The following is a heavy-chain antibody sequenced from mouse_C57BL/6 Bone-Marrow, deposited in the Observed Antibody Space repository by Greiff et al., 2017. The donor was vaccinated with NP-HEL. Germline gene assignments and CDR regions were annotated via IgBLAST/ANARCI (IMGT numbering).Heavy chain of an antibody. CDR2: IRYDGSN. Sequence: VQLKESGPGLVKPSQSLSLTCSVTGYSITRGYYWNWIRQFQGDKLEWMGYIRYDGSNNYNPFLKNRISITRDKSKNQFLLKMKSVTAEDTATYYCARDTVVDAMDYWGQGTSVTVSS. CDR3: ARDTVVDAMDY. CDR1: GYSITRGYY. D-gene: IGHD1-1*01. V-gene: IGHV3-6*01. J-gene: IGHJ4*01.